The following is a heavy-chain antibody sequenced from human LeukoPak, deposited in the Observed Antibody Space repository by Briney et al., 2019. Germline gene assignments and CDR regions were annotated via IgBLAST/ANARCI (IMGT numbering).Heavy chain of an antibody. J-gene: IGHJ4*02. Sequence: PGGSLRLSCAASGFTFSSYAMHWVRQAPGKGLECVAIISYDGSNKYYADSVKGRFTISRDNSKNTLYLQMNSLRAEDTAVYYCAKDPRYFDPDYWGQGTLVTVSS. V-gene: IGHV3-30-3*01. CDR3: AKDPRYFDPDY. CDR2: ISYDGSNK. D-gene: IGHD3-9*01. CDR1: GFTFSSYA.